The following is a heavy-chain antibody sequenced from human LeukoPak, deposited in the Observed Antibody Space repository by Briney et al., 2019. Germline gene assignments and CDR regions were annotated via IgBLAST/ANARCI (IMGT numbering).Heavy chain of an antibody. D-gene: IGHD3-9*01. V-gene: IGHV4-34*01. J-gene: IGHJ4*02. CDR1: GGSFSGYY. CDR3: VRVQKNFDILTGYRLKGFDY. CDR2: INHSGST. Sequence: RASETLSLTCAVYGGSFSGYYWSWIRQPPGKGLEWIGEINHSGSTNYNPSLKSRVTISVDTSKNQFSLKLSSVTAADTAVYYCVRVQKNFDILTGYRLKGFDYWGQGTLVTVSS.